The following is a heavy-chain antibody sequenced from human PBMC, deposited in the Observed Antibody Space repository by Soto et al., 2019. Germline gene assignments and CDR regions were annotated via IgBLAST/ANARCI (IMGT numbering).Heavy chain of an antibody. J-gene: IGHJ6*02. D-gene: IGHD2-8*01. CDR3: ARXPHCTKGVCYSYYGMDV. CDR2: IIPIFGTA. Sequence: SVEVSCKASGGTFSSCAISWVRQAPGQGLERMGGIIPIFGTANYAQKFQGRVTITADESTSTAYMELSSLRSEDTAVYYCARXPHCTKGVCYSYYGMDVWGQGTTVTVSS. CDR1: GGTFSSCA. V-gene: IGHV1-69*13.